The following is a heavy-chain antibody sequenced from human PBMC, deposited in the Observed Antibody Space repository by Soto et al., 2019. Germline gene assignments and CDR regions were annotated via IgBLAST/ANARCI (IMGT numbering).Heavy chain of an antibody. CDR2: IIPILGIA. D-gene: IGHD6-13*01. CDR1: GGTFSSYT. V-gene: IGHV1-69*08. J-gene: IGHJ4*02. Sequence: QVQLVQSGAEVKKPGSSVKVSCKASGGTFSSYTISWVRQAPGQGLEWMGRIIPILGIANYAQKFQGRVTITADKTTSKGYMGLGSLRSEDTAVYYCARDLGIAAAGTVGFDYWGQGTLVTVSS. CDR3: ARDLGIAAAGTVGFDY.